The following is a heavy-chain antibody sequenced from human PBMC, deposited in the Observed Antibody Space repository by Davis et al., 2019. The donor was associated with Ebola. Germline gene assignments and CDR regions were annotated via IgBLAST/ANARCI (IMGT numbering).Heavy chain of an antibody. CDR2: IYYSGST. D-gene: IGHD6-13*01. CDR1: GGSISSYY. CDR3: ARGAAGIMGWFDP. J-gene: IGHJ5*02. Sequence: SETLSLTCTVSGGSISSYYWSWIRQPPGKGLEWIGYIYYSGSTNYNPSLKSRVPISVDTSKDQFSLKLSSVTAADTAVYYCARGAAGIMGWFDPWGQGTLVTVSS. V-gene: IGHV4-59*01.